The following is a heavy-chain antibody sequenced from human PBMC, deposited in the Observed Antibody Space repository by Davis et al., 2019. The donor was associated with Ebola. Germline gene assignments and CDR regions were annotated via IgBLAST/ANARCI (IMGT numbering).Heavy chain of an antibody. D-gene: IGHD6-13*01. V-gene: IGHV1-8*03. Sequence: ASVKVSCKASGYTFTHYDINWVRQATGQGLEWMGWMNPNSGNSGSAEKFLGRVTFTRNTSISTAYMELSTLRSEDTAVYFCARGQESSYTVSWARFDSWGQGTLVTVSS. CDR3: ARGQESSYTVSWARFDS. CDR2: MNPNSGNS. J-gene: IGHJ4*02. CDR1: GYTFTHYD.